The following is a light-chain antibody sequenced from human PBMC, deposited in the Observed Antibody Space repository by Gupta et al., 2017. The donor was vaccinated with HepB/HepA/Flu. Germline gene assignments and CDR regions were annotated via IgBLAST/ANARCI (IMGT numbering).Light chain of an antibody. V-gene: IGLV3-1*01. CDR1: KLGGRY. Sequence: SYALTQPPSVSVSPGQTASITCSGDKLGGRYVCWYRQKPGQSPVLVIYQDTKRPSGSPERFSGSNSGNTATLTISGTQATDEADYYCQAWDTSTAIFGGGTKLTVL. CDR3: QAWDTSTAI. CDR2: QDT. J-gene: IGLJ2*01.